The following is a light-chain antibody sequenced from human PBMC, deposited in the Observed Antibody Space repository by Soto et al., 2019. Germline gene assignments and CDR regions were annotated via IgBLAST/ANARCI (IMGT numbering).Light chain of an antibody. CDR3: QQSYSPPRT. CDR2: AAS. J-gene: IGKJ1*01. Sequence: DIQMTQSLYSLSASVGDGVTLTCRASETISSDLNWYQQRPGKAPELLIYAASSLQSGVPSRFSGSESGTEFTLTTTSLQPEDFATYYCQQSYSPPRTFGQGTKVDIK. V-gene: IGKV1-39*01. CDR1: ETISSD.